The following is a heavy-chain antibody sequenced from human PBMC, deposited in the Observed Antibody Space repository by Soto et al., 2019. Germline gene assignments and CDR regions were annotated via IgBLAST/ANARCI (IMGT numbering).Heavy chain of an antibody. Sequence: QLQLQESGSGLEKPSQTLSLTCAVSGGSISSGGYSWSWIRQPPGKGLEWIGYIYHSGSTYYNPSLKSRVTISVDRSKNQFSLKLSSVTAADTAVYYCARGPWFDPWGQGTLVTVSS. J-gene: IGHJ5*02. CDR3: ARGPWFDP. V-gene: IGHV4-30-2*01. CDR2: IYHSGST. CDR1: GGSISSGGYS.